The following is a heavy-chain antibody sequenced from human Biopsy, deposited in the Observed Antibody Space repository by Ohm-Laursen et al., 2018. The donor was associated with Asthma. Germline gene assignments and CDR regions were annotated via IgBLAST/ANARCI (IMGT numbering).Heavy chain of an antibody. V-gene: IGHV4-34*01. J-gene: IGHJ6*02. CDR2: INHSGST. CDR1: GGSFSGYY. D-gene: IGHD6-13*01. CDR3: ARITNDRIAAAGRYYYYGMDV. Sequence: SETLSLTWAVYGGSFSGYYWSWIRQPPGKGLEWIGEINHSGSTNYNPSLKSRVTISVDTSKNQFSLKLSSVTAADTAVYYCARITNDRIAAAGRYYYYGMDVWGQGTTVTVS.